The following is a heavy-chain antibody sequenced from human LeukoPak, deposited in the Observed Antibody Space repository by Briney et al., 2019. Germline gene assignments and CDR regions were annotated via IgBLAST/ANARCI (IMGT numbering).Heavy chain of an antibody. CDR3: ARGDYFDRRFDF. V-gene: IGHV3-7*01. J-gene: IGHJ4*02. D-gene: IGHD3-22*01. CDR1: GFTFSTSW. Sequence: GGSLRLSCAASGFTFSTSWMNWVRQAPGKGLEWVADIKQDGSEKYYVDSVKGRFTVSRDNAKNSPYLQMNSLRAEDTAVYYCARGDYFDRRFDFWGQGTLVTVSS. CDR2: IKQDGSEK.